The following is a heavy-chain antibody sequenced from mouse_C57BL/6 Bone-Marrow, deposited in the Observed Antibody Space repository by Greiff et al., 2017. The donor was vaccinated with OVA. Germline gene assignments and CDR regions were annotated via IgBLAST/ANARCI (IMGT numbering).Heavy chain of an antibody. Sequence: QVHVKQPGAELVRPGSSVKLSCKASGYTFTSYWMDWVKQRPGQGLEWIGNIYPSDSETHYNQKFKDKATLTVDKSSSTAYMQLSSLTSEDSAVYYCARWSKGGYFDYWGQGTTLTVSS. CDR2: IYPSDSET. D-gene: IGHD1-3*01. CDR3: ARWSKGGYFDY. V-gene: IGHV1-61*01. CDR1: GYTFTSYW. J-gene: IGHJ2*01.